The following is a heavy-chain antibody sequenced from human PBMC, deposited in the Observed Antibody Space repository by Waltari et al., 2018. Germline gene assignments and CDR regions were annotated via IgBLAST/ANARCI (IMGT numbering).Heavy chain of an antibody. CDR3: ASGMHIVVVPAARLDY. Sequence: QVQLVQSGAEVKKPGSSVKVSCKASGGTFSSYAISWVQQAPGQGLEWMGGIIPIFGTANYAPKFQGRVTITTDESTSTAYMELSSLRSEDTAVYYCASGMHIVVVPAARLDYWGQGTLVTVSS. D-gene: IGHD2-2*01. V-gene: IGHV1-69*05. CDR1: GGTFSSYA. J-gene: IGHJ4*02. CDR2: IIPIFGTA.